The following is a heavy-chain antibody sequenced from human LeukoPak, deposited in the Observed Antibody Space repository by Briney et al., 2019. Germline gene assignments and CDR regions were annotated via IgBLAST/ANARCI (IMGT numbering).Heavy chain of an antibody. J-gene: IGHJ4*02. Sequence: GGSLRLSCAASGFTFSGHWMSWVRQAPGKGLEWVANISQGGSDKYYVDSVKGRSTISRDNANNLLYLQMNSLRGEDTAVYYCTRDRSRAEDDWGQGTLVTVSS. CDR1: GFTFSGHW. V-gene: IGHV3-7*01. D-gene: IGHD1-14*01. CDR3: TRDRSRAEDD. CDR2: ISQGGSDK.